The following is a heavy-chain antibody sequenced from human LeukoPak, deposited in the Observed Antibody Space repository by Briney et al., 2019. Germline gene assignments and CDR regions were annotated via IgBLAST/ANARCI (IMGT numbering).Heavy chain of an antibody. D-gene: IGHD3-10*01. CDR3: ARDPLWFGEFYDY. CDR2: ISSSGSTI. V-gene: IGHV3-48*03. Sequence: GGSLRLSYAASGFTFSSYEMNWVRQAPGKGLEWVSYISSSGSTIYYADSVKGRFTISRDNAKNSLYLQMNRLRDEDTAVYYCARDPLWFGEFYDYWGQGTLVTVSS. J-gene: IGHJ4*02. CDR1: GFTFSSYE.